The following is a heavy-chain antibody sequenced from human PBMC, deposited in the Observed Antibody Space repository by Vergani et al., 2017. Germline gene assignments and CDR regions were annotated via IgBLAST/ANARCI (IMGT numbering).Heavy chain of an antibody. Sequence: EVQLVQSGAEVKKPGESLRISCKGSGYSFTSYWISWVRQMPGKGLEWMGRIDPSDSYTNYSPSFQGHVTISADKSISTAYLQWSSLKASDTAMYYCARSPARPPHYYYYYGMDVWGQGTTVTVSS. V-gene: IGHV5-10-1*03. J-gene: IGHJ6*02. CDR3: ARSPARPPHYYYYYGMDV. CDR2: IDPSDSYT. CDR1: GYSFTSYW. D-gene: IGHD6-6*01.